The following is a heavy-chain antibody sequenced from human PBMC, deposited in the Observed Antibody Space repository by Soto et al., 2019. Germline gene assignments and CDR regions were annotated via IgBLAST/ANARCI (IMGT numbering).Heavy chain of an antibody. CDR2: IYPADSDT. Sequence: PGESLKISCKGSGYTFTSYWIAWVRQMPGKGLEWMAIIYPADSDTRYSPSFQGHVTISADKSISTAYLQWSSLRASDTAIYYCARPDSNGWYASWRQGTLVTVSS. CDR1: GYTFTSYW. V-gene: IGHV5-51*01. D-gene: IGHD5-18*01. J-gene: IGHJ5*01. CDR3: ARPDSNGWYAS.